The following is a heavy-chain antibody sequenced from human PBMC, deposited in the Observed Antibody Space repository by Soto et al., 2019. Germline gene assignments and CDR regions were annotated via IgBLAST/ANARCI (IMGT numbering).Heavy chain of an antibody. CDR2: TRNKANSYTT. CDR3: ASNYDILTGPNGMDV. D-gene: IGHD3-9*01. J-gene: IGHJ6*02. Sequence: GGSLRLSCAASGFTFSDHYMDWVRQAPGKGLEWVGRTRNKANSYTTEYAASVKGRFTISRDDSKNSLYLQMNSLKTEDTAVYYCASNYDILTGPNGMDVWGQGTTVTVS. V-gene: IGHV3-72*01. CDR1: GFTFSDHY.